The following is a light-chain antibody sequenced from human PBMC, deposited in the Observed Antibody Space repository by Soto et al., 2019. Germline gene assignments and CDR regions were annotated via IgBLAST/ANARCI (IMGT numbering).Light chain of an antibody. V-gene: IGLV2-14*01. CDR2: DVS. CDR1: SSYVGGYNY. Sequence: QSVLTQPASVSGSPVQSITISFTGTSSYVGGYNYVSWYQQHPGKSPKLMIYDVSNRPSGVSNRFSGAKSGNTASLTISGVKSEDEAYYECRSYTSSSTLVFGGGTKLTVL. J-gene: IGLJ3*02. CDR3: RSYTSSSTLV.